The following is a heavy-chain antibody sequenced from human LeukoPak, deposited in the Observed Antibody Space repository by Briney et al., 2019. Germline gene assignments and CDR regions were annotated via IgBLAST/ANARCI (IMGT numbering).Heavy chain of an antibody. CDR3: ARAYDFWSGHIDY. CDR1: GGSVSSGSYY. D-gene: IGHD3-3*01. Sequence: PSETLSLTCTVSGGSVSSGSYYWSWIRQPPGKGLEWIGYIYYSGSTNYNPSLKSRVTISVDTSKNQFSLKLSSVTAADTAVYYCARAYDFWSGHIDYWGQGTLVIVSS. CDR2: IYYSGST. V-gene: IGHV4-61*01. J-gene: IGHJ4*02.